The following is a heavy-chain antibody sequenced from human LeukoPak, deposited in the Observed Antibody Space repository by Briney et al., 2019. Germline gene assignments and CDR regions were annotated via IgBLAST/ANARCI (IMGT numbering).Heavy chain of an antibody. CDR1: GGSISSYY. D-gene: IGHD6-19*01. V-gene: IGHV4-59*05. J-gene: IGHJ4*02. Sequence: SETLSLTCTVSGGSISSYYWSWIRQPPGKGLEWIGSIYYSGSTYYNPSLKSRVTISVDTSKNQCSLKLSSVTAADTAVYYCARQRVDSSGWSTNFDYWGQGTLVTVSS. CDR3: ARQRVDSSGWSTNFDY. CDR2: IYYSGST.